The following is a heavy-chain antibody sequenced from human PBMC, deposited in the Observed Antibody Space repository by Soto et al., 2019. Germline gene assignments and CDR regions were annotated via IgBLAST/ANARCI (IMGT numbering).Heavy chain of an antibody. J-gene: IGHJ4*02. Sequence: GGSLRLSCAASGFAFSNCAMSWVRQAPGKGLEWVSTIKTSGDTTFYADPVKGRFTTSRDDSKNTLYLQTNSLRAEDTATYYCTKDVTGDIGADFWGQGTPVTVSS. D-gene: IGHD2-21*02. CDR1: GFAFSNCA. CDR3: TKDVTGDIGADF. CDR2: IKTSGDTT. V-gene: IGHV3-23*05.